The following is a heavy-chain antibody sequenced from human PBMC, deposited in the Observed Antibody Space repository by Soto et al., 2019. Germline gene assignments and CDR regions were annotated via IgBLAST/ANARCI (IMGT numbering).Heavy chain of an antibody. D-gene: IGHD6-13*01. CDR1: GGSFSGYY. V-gene: IGHV4-34*01. J-gene: IGHJ4*02. Sequence: PSETLSLTCAVYGGSFSGYYWSWIRQPPGKGLEWIGEINHSGSTNYNPSLKSRVTISVDTSKNQFSLKLSSVTAADTAVYYCVIAQAAAGTPFDYWGQGTLVTVSS. CDR3: VIAQAAAGTPFDY. CDR2: INHSGST.